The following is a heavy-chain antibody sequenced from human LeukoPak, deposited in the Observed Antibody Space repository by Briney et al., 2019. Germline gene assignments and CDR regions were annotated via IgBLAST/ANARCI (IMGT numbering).Heavy chain of an antibody. Sequence: PGGPLRLSCAGSGFTFNNYPISWVRQTPGKGLEWVSVITGGADSTYYADSVKGRFTISRDNSKNTLYLQMNSLRAEDTAVYYCAKDSYYDFWSGYYDYWGQGTLVTVSS. J-gene: IGHJ4*02. D-gene: IGHD3-3*01. V-gene: IGHV3-23*01. CDR2: ITGGADST. CDR1: GFTFNNYP. CDR3: AKDSYYDFWSGYYDY.